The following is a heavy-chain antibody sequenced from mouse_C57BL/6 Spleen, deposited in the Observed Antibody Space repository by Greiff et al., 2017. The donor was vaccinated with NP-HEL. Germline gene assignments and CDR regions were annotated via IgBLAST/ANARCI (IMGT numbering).Heavy chain of an antibody. Sequence: VQLQQSGAELVKPGASVKMSCKASGYTFTSYWITWVKQRPGQGLEWIGDIYPGSGSTNYNEKFKSKATLTGDTSSSTAYMQRSSLTSEDSAVYYCARDSSGSWFAYWGQGTLVTVSA. D-gene: IGHD3-2*02. CDR1: GYTFTSYW. CDR3: ARDSSGSWFAY. J-gene: IGHJ3*01. V-gene: IGHV1-55*01. CDR2: IYPGSGST.